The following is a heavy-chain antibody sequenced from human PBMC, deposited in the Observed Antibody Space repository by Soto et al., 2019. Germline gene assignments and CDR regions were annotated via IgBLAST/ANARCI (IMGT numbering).Heavy chain of an antibody. CDR1: GFTFDDYT. Sequence: PGGSVRLSCAASGFTFDDYTMHWVRQAPGKGLEWVSLISWDGGSTYYADSVKGRFTISRDNSKNSLYLQMNSLRTEDTALYYCAKDTGPPYSSSSYYYYYGMDVWGQGTTVTVSS. CDR3: AKDTGPPYSSSSYYYYYGMDV. J-gene: IGHJ6*02. CDR2: ISWDGGST. V-gene: IGHV3-43*01. D-gene: IGHD6-6*01.